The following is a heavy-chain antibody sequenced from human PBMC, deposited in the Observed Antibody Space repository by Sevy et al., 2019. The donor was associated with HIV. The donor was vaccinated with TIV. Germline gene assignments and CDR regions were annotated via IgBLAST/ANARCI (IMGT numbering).Heavy chain of an antibody. CDR1: GFTFSSYW. Sequence: GGSLRLSCAASGFTFSSYWMYWIRQAPGKGLEWVANIKQDGSEKYYVDFVKGRFTISRDNAKNSLYLEMNTLRAEDTAVYYCATSGGETWGQGTLVTVSS. J-gene: IGHJ5*02. CDR2: IKQDGSEK. V-gene: IGHV3-7*01. D-gene: IGHD3-16*01. CDR3: ATSGGET.